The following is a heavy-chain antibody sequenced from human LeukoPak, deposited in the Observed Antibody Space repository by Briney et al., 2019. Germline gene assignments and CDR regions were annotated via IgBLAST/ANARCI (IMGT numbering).Heavy chain of an antibody. J-gene: IGHJ3*02. V-gene: IGHV3-74*01. CDR1: GFTFSNYW. Sequence: GGSLRLSCAASGFTFSNYWLHWVRQAPGKGLVWVSRIDANAKTTSYADSVKGRFTISTDNAKKTLYLQMNRLRVEDTAVYYCLTVVETTIAAFDIWDQGTMVTVSS. D-gene: IGHD1-26*01. CDR2: IDANAKTT. CDR3: LTVVETTIAAFDI.